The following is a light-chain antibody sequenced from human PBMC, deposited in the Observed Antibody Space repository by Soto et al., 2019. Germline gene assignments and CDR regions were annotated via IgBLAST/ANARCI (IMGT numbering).Light chain of an antibody. CDR1: ETISAA. CDR2: AAS. J-gene: IGKJ1*01. V-gene: IGKV3-15*01. Sequence: ISMTQSPPTLSVAPGVRVTLSCEASETISAALAWYHHRPGQAPRILIYAASNRALGVPARFSGSESGTDFTRAIANLQPAAVGLNYCQQYPNFPRTFGYGNQLEIQ. CDR3: QQYPNFPRT.